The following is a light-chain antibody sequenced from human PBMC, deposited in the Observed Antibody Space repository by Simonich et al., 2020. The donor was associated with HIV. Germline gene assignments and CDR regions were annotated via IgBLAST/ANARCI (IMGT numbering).Light chain of an antibody. CDR1: QGLSNS. J-gene: IGKJ3*01. V-gene: IGKV1-NL1*01. Sequence: DIQMTQSPSSLSASVGDRVTITCRASQGLSNSLAWYQQKPGKAPKLLLYAASRLESGVPSRFSGSGSGTDYTLTISSLQPEDFATYYCQQYYYTPLFTFGPGTKVDIK. CDR3: QQYYYTPLFT. CDR2: AAS.